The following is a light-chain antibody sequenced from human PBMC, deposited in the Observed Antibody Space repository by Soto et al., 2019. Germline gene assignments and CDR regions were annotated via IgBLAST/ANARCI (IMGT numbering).Light chain of an antibody. CDR3: QQYDSWPPSST. V-gene: IGKV3-15*01. CDR1: QSVSTY. Sequence: EIVMTQSPATLSVSLGDRATLSCRASQSVSTYLAWYQQKPGQAPRLLIYGASTRATGIPARFSGSGSETDFTLTISRLQSEDFAVYYCQQYDSWPPSSTFGQGTKLEIK. J-gene: IGKJ2*01. CDR2: GAS.